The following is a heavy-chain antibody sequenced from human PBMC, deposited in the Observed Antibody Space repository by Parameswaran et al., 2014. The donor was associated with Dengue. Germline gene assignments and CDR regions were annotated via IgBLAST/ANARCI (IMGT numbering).Heavy chain of an antibody. V-gene: IGHV4-59*01. D-gene: IGHD3-22*01. CDR2: IYYSGST. CDR3: ARVMTFEYYDSSGPYFDY. J-gene: IGHJ4*02. Sequence: RWIRQPPGKGLEWIGYIYYSGSTNYNPSLKSRVTISVDTSKNQFSLKLSSVTAADTAVYYCARVMTFEYYDSSGPYFDYWGQGTPGHRLL.